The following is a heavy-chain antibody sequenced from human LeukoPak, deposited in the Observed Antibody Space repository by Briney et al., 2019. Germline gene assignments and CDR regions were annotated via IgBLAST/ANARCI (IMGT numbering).Heavy chain of an antibody. D-gene: IGHD6-13*01. J-gene: IGHJ6*02. CDR2: IDPSDSYT. CDR3: ARRRIAAAVDYYYYGMDV. CDR1: GYSFTSYW. Sequence: GESLKISCKGSGYSFTSYWISWVRQMPGKGLEWMGRIDPSDSYTNYSPSFQGHVTISADKSISTAYLQWSSLKASDTAMYYCARRRIAAAVDYYYYGMDVWGQGTTVTVSS. V-gene: IGHV5-10-1*01.